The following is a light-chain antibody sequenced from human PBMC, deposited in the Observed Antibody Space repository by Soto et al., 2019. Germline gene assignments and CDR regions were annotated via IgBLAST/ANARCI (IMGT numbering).Light chain of an antibody. J-gene: IGKJ1*01. CDR1: QSVSSSY. CDR3: QQYGSSART. V-gene: IGKV3-20*01. CDR2: GAS. Sequence: ENVLTQSPGTLSLSPGERATLSCRASQSVSSSYLAWYQQKPGQAPRLLIYGASSRATGIPDRFSGSGSGTDFTLTISRLEPEDFAMYYCQQYGSSARTFGQGTKVEIK.